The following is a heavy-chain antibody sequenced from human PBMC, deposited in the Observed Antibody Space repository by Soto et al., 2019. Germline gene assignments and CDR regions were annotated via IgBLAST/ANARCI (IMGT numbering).Heavy chain of an antibody. CDR3: ARLLGVTTASWLPRQVQFDS. V-gene: IGHV4-39*01. D-gene: IGHD4-17*01. CDR2: IYYSGST. J-gene: IGHJ4*02. Sequence: QLQLQESGPGLVKPSETLSLTCTVSGGSISSSSYYWGWIRQPPGKGLEWIGRIYYSGSTYYNPSLKSRVTLSVVTSKSQFSLKLISVTAADTAVYYCARLLGVTTASWLPRQVQFDSWGQGTLVTVSS. CDR1: GGSISSSSYY.